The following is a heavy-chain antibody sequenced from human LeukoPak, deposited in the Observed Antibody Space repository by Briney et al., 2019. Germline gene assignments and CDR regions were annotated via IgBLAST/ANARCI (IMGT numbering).Heavy chain of an antibody. J-gene: IGHJ4*02. CDR1: GFAFSTYA. V-gene: IGHV3-23*01. CDR3: AQSGNFDWFDF. CDR2: VSGSGSST. Sequence: GGSLRLSCAASGFAFSTYAMSWVRQAPGKGLEWVSAVSGSGSSTYYADSVKGRFTISRDNFNNTLYLQMNSLRADDTAVYYCAQSGNFDWFDFWGQGTQVTVSS. D-gene: IGHD3-9*01.